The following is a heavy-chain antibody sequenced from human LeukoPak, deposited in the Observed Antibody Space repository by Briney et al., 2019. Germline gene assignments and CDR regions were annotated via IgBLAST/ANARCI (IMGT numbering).Heavy chain of an antibody. J-gene: IGHJ4*02. Sequence: PSQTLSLTCTVSGGSISSDSYSCSWIRQPAGKELEFIGRLFTSGNTNYNPSRKSRVTISLDTSKNQFSLMLRSVTAADTAVYYCAGSVVLGVIDYWGQGTLVTVSS. CDR3: AGSVVLGVIDY. D-gene: IGHD3-10*01. V-gene: IGHV4-61*02. CDR2: LFTSGNT. CDR1: GGSISSDSYS.